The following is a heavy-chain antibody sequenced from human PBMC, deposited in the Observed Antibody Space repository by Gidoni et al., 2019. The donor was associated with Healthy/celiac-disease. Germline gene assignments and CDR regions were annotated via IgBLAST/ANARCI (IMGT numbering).Heavy chain of an antibody. J-gene: IGHJ4*02. V-gene: IGHV1-69*01. CDR2: IRPIFGTA. CDR1: GGTFSSYA. D-gene: IGHD6-19*01. CDR3: ARVGGGWPYFDY. Sequence: QVQLVQSGAEVKKPRSSVKVSCKAYGGTFSSYAISWVRQAPGQGLEWMGGIRPIFGTANDAQKFQGRVTITADESTSTAYMELSSLRSEDTAVYYCARVGGGWPYFDYWGQGTLVTVSS.